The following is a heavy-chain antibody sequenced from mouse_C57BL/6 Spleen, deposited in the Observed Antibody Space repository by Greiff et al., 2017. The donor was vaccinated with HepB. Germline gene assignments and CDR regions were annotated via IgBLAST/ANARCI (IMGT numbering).Heavy chain of an antibody. CDR1: GYAFSSSW. CDR2: IYPGDGDT. CDR3: ARDGYAY. D-gene: IGHD2-3*01. V-gene: IGHV1-82*01. J-gene: IGHJ3*01. Sequence: QVQLKQSGPELVKPGASVKISCKASGYAFSSSWMNWVKQRPGKGLEWIGRIYPGDGDTNYNGKFKGKATLTADKSSSTAYMQLSSLTSEDSAVYFCARDGYAYWGQRTLVTVSA.